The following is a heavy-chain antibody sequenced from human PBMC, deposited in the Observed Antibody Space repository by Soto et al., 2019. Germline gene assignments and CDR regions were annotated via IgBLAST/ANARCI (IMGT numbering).Heavy chain of an antibody. V-gene: IGHV3-33*01. CDR1: GFPFSTYG. CDR3: ARDDAFGNENGFDI. CDR2: IVSDGSAK. Sequence: GGSLRLSCAVSGFPFSTYGFHWVRQPPGKGLEWVTVIVSDGSAKYHADSVEGRFTISRDNSKDTLYLQMNSLRAEDTAVYYCARDDAFGNENGFDIWGQGTMVTVSS. D-gene: IGHD1-1*01. J-gene: IGHJ3*02.